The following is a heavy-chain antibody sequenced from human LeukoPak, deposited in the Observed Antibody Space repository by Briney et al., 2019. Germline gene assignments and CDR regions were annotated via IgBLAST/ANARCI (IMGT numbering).Heavy chain of an antibody. J-gene: IGHJ4*02. CDR2: ISGSGGST. CDR3: ARGQGFKQRYYYDSSGYYYLDY. Sequence: PGGSLRLSCAVSGFTFSSYAMSWVRQAPGKGLEWVSAISGSGGSTYYADSVKGRFTISRDNSKNTLYLQMNSLRAEDTAVYYCARGQGFKQRYYYDSSGYYYLDYWGQGTPVTVSS. D-gene: IGHD3-22*01. V-gene: IGHV3-23*01. CDR1: GFTFSSYA.